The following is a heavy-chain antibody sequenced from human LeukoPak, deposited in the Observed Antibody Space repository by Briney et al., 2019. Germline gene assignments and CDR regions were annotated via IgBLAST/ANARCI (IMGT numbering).Heavy chain of an antibody. V-gene: IGHV4-4*07. CDR2: IYTSGCT. Sequence: PSETLSLTCTVSGGSISRYYWSWIRQPAGKGLEWIGRIYTSGCTNYNPSLKSRVPMSVDTSTKQFSLKLRSVSDADTAVYYCARDGTYYGSGSGRFDPWGQGTLVTASS. CDR1: GGSISRYY. J-gene: IGHJ5*02. CDR3: ARDGTYYGSGSGRFDP. D-gene: IGHD3-10*01.